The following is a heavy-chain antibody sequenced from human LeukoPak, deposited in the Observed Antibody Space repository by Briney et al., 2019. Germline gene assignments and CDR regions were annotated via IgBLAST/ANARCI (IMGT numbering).Heavy chain of an antibody. J-gene: IGHJ6*02. CDR2: LYAGGGGT. D-gene: IGHD3-10*01. V-gene: IGHV3-53*01. CDR3: ARARDYYYYGMDV. CDR1: GFTVSTNY. Sequence: PGESLRLSCAASGFTVSTNYMSWVRQAPGKGLEWVSILYAGGGGTYYADSVKGRFTISRDNSENTVYLQVNSLRAEDTAVYYCARARDYYYYGMDVWGQGTTVTVSS.